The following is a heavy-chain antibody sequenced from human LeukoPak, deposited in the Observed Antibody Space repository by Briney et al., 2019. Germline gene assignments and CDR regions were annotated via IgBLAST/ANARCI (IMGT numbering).Heavy chain of an antibody. J-gene: IGHJ4*02. V-gene: IGHV3-23*01. CDR2: IDGSGRNT. Sequence: GGSLRLSCAASGFTFSSYAMNWVRQAPGKGLEWVSAIDGSGRNTHYADSVKGRFTISRDNSKNTLYLQMNSLRAEDTAVYYCAKILGSSWYYFDYWGQGTLVTVSS. D-gene: IGHD6-13*01. CDR1: GFTFSSYA. CDR3: AKILGSSWYYFDY.